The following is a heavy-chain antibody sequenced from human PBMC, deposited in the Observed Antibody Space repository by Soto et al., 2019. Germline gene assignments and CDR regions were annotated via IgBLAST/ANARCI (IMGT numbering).Heavy chain of an antibody. V-gene: IGHV3-7*01. D-gene: IGHD2-8*01. J-gene: IGHJ4*02. CDR3: ARGPRASYCTNGVCYYFDY. CDR1: GFTFSSYW. Sequence: GESLKISCAASGFTFSSYWMSWVRQAPGKGLEWVANIKQDGSEKYYVDSVKGRFTISRDNAENSLYLQMNSLRAEDTAVYYCARGPRASYCTNGVCYYFDYWGQGTLVTVSS. CDR2: IKQDGSEK.